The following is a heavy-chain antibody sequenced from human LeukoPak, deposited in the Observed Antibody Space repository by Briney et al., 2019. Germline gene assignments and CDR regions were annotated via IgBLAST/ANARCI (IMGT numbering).Heavy chain of an antibody. D-gene: IGHD6-6*01. J-gene: IGHJ4*02. CDR1: GFTFSSYA. CDR3: GRVIAARPGDY. CDR2: ISGSGGST. V-gene: IGHV3-23*01. Sequence: GGSLRLSCAASGFTFSSYAMSWVRQAPGKGLEWVSAISGSGGSTYYADSVKGRFTISRDNSKNTLYLQMNSLRAEDTAVYYCGRVIAARPGDYWGQGTLVTASS.